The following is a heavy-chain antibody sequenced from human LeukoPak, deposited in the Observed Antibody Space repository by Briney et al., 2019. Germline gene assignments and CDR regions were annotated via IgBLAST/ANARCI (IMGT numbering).Heavy chain of an antibody. D-gene: IGHD2-15*01. CDR2: ISWNSGSI. CDR1: GFTFDDYA. V-gene: IGHV3-9*01. CDR3: AKDIGGGIVVVAATRGGGDYYYYYGMDV. J-gene: IGHJ6*02. Sequence: GGSLRLSCAASGFTFDDYAMHWVRQAPGKGLEWVSGISWNSGSIGYADSVKGRFTISRDNAKNSLYLQMNSLRAEDTALYYCAKDIGGGIVVVAATRGGGDYYYYYGMDVWGQGTTVTVPS.